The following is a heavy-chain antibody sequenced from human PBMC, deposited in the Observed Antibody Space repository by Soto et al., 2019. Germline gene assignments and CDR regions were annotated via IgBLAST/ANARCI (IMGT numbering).Heavy chain of an antibody. CDR2: ISYDGSNK. J-gene: IGHJ4*02. CDR3: ARDAGYCSGGSCYTYYFDY. CDR1: GFTFSSYA. D-gene: IGHD2-15*01. V-gene: IGHV3-30-3*01. Sequence: VQLVESGGGVVQPGRSLRLSCAASGFTFSSYAMHWVRQAPGKGLEWVAVISYDGSNKYYADSVKGRFTISRDNSKNTLYLQMNSLRAEDTAVYYCARDAGYCSGGSCYTYYFDYWGQGTLVTVSS.